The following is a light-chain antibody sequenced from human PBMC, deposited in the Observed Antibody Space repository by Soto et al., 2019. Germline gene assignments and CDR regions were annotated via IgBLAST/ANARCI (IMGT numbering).Light chain of an antibody. CDR2: DAS. J-gene: IGKJ1*01. CDR3: QQYAGSPST. Sequence: EIVLTQSPGTLSLSPGQRPTLSCRASQSVSNSYLAWYQQKPGQGPRLLIYDASSRATGIPDRFSGSASGTDFTLTISRLEPEDFALYYCQQYAGSPSTFGQGTKVEI. CDR1: QSVSNSY. V-gene: IGKV3-20*01.